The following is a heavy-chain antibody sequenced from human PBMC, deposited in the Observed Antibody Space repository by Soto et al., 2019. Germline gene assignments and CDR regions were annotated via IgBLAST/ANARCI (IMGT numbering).Heavy chain of an antibody. V-gene: IGHV3-30-3*01. CDR2: ISYDGSNK. D-gene: IGHD2-2*01. Sequence: GGSLRLSCAASGFTFSSYAMHWVRQAPGKGLEWVAVISYDGSNKYYADSVKGRFTISRDNSKNTLYLQMNSLRAEDTAVYYCAREYIVLVPAAISWFDPWGQGTLVTVSS. CDR3: AREYIVLVPAAISWFDP. J-gene: IGHJ5*02. CDR1: GFTFSSYA.